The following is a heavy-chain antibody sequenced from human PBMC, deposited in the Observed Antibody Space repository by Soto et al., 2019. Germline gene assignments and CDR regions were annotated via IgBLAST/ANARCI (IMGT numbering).Heavy chain of an antibody. CDR2: IYYSGST. Sequence: QVQLHESGPGLVKPSQTLSLICTVSGGSINSGGDYWTWIRQHPVKGLEWIGYIYYSGSTDYNPSLKSRVTISVDTSNNQFSLSLRSVTAADTAVYYCARGSAAAGNIDYWGQGTLVTVSS. J-gene: IGHJ4*02. V-gene: IGHV4-31*03. CDR1: GGSINSGGDY. CDR3: ARGSAAAGNIDY. D-gene: IGHD6-13*01.